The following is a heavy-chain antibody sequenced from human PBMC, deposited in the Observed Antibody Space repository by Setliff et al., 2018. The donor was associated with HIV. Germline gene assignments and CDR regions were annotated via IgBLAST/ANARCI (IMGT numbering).Heavy chain of an antibody. CDR1: GGSINNYY. CDR3: ARAGFGEFLDY. CDR2: IYHSGST. J-gene: IGHJ4*02. Sequence: SETLSLTCTVSGGSINNYYWSWIRQPPGKGLEWIGYIYHSGSTYYNPSLKSRVTISVDRSKNQFSLKLNSVTAADTAVYYCARAGFGEFLDYWGQGTLVTVSS. V-gene: IGHV4-4*09. D-gene: IGHD3-10*01.